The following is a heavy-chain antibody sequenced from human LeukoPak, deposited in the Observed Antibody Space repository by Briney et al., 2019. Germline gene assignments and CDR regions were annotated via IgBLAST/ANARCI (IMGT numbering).Heavy chain of an antibody. Sequence: PGGSLRLSCAASGFTFSSYAMTWVRQAPGKGLEWASSINAGGGNTYYADSVKGRFTISRDNSKNTLYLQMNSLRAEDTALYYCAKYFGGWYEDYWGQGTLVTVSS. D-gene: IGHD6-19*01. CDR3: AKYFGGWYEDY. CDR2: INAGGGNT. V-gene: IGHV3-23*01. J-gene: IGHJ4*02. CDR1: GFTFSSYA.